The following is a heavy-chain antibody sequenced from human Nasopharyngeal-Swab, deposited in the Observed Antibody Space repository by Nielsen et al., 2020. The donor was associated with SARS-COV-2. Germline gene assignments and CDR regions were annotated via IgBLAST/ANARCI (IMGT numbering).Heavy chain of an antibody. J-gene: IGHJ4*02. CDR2: LSYDRGNT. V-gene: IGHV3-30*03. CDR3: ARYDDYYDSSGYAY. D-gene: IGHD3-22*01. Sequence: GESLKISCVGSGFTFSSFGMHWVRQAPGKGLEWVAFLSYDRGNTYSATSVEGRFTISRDNSKNTLYLQMNSLRAEDTAVYYCARYDDYYDSSGYAYWGQGTLVTVSS. CDR1: GFTFSSFG.